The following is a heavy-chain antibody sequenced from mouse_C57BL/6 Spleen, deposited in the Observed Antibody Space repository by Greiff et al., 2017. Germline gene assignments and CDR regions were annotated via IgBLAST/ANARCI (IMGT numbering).Heavy chain of an antibody. CDR2: ISYDGSN. D-gene: IGHD2-14*01. Sequence: EVKLEESGPGLVKPSQSLSLTCSVTGYSITSGYYWNWIRQFPGNKLEWMGYISYDGSNNYNPSLKNRISITRDTSKNQFFLKLNSVTTEDTATYYCAREVLGYWYFDVWGTGTTVTVSS. V-gene: IGHV3-6*01. J-gene: IGHJ1*03. CDR3: AREVLGYWYFDV. CDR1: GYSITSGYY.